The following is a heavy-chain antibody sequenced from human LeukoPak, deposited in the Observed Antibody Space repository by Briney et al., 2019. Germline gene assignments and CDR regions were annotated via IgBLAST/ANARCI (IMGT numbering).Heavy chain of an antibody. J-gene: IGHJ2*01. V-gene: IGHV3-30-3*01. CDR2: ISYDGSNK. D-gene: IGHD6-13*01. CDR1: GFTFSSYG. CDR3: ASTIAAAGTRQWYFDL. Sequence: GGSLRLSCAASGFTFSSYGMHWVRQAPGKGLEWVAVISYDGSNKYYADSVKGRFTISRDNSKNTLYLQMNSLRAEDMAVYYCASTIAAAGTRQWYFDLWGRGTLVTVSS.